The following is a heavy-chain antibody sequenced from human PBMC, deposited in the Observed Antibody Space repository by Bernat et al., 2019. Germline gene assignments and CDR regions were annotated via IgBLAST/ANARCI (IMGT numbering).Heavy chain of an antibody. J-gene: IGHJ4*02. V-gene: IGHV3-7*04. D-gene: IGHD2-15*01. CDR3: ARFTRRDPGDY. CDR1: GFTFSSYW. Sequence: EVQLVESGGGLVQPGGSLRLSCAASGFTFSSYWMSWVRQAPGKGLEWVANIKEDGSEKYYVDSVKGRFTISRDNAKNSLYLQMNRLRGEETAVYYCARFTRRDPGDYGGKGTLVTVAS. CDR2: IKEDGSEK.